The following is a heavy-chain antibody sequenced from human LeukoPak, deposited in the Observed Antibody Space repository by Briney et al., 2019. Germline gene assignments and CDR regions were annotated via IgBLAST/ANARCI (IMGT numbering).Heavy chain of an antibody. D-gene: IGHD1-26*01. J-gene: IGHJ6*04. CDR3: ATGWASIVGASWGPVDV. CDR2: FDPEDGET. V-gene: IGHV1-24*01. Sequence: ASVTVSCKVSGYTLTELSMHWVRQAPGKGLEWMGGFDPEDGETIYAQKFQGRVTMTEDTSTDTAYMELSSLRSEDTAVYYCATGWASIVGASWGPVDVWGKGTTVTVSS. CDR1: GYTLTELS.